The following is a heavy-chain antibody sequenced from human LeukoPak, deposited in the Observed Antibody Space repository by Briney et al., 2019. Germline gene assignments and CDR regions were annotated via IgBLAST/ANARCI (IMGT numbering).Heavy chain of an antibody. Sequence: PSETLSLTCAVYGGSFSGYYWSWIRQPPGKGLEWIGEINHSGSTNYNPSLKSRVTMSVDTSKNQFSLKLSSVTAADTAVYYCARDLGLGVGGKDVFDIWGKGKMVTVSS. V-gene: IGHV4-34*01. D-gene: IGHD3-16*01. J-gene: IGHJ3*02. CDR1: GGSFSGYY. CDR3: ARDLGLGVGGKDVFDI. CDR2: INHSGST.